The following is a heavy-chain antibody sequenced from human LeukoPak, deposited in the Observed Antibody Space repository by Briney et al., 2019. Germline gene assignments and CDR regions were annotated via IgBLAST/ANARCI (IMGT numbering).Heavy chain of an antibody. CDR3: ARVHGGYPFDY. CDR2: ISGSGSGGST. J-gene: IGHJ4*02. V-gene: IGHV3-48*03. D-gene: IGHD2-15*01. CDR1: GFTFSSYE. Sequence: PGGSLRLSCAASGFTFSSYEMNWVRQAPGKGLEWVSSISGSGSGGSTYYADSVKGRFTISRDNAKNSLYLQMISLRAEDTAVYYCARVHGGYPFDYWGQGTLVTVSS.